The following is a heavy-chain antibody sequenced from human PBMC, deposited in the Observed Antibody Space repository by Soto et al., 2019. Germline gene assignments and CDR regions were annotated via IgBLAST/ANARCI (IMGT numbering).Heavy chain of an antibody. V-gene: IGHV1-3*01. D-gene: IGHD6-13*01. CDR2: INAANGDT. J-gene: IGHJ5*02. CDR3: VRRHVSATGIDWFDP. Sequence: RASVKVSCKASGYTFTSYGIHWVRQAPGQRLERMGWINAANGDTIYSPKFQGRVTITRDTSASTAYMELGSLRSEDTALYYCVRRHVSATGIDWFDPWGQGTLVTVSS. CDR1: GYTFTSYG.